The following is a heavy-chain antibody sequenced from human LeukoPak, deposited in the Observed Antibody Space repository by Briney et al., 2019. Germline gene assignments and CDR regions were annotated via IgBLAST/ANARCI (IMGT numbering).Heavy chain of an antibody. CDR2: NKTKTDGGPT. V-gene: IGHV3-15*01. D-gene: IGHD1/OR15-1a*01. CDR1: GITFTSAW. Sequence: GGPLRLSCAASGITFTSAWMGWVRQAPGKGLEWVGRNKTKTDGGPTHYAAPVKGRFTISTDDSKITAYLQMNNLKIEDTAVYYCTTDGGITIPSLFDFWGQGNPVTLSS. J-gene: IGHJ4*02. CDR3: TTDGGITIPSLFDF.